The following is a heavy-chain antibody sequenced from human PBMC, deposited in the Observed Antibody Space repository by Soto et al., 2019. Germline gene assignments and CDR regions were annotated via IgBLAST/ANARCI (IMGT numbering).Heavy chain of an antibody. CDR2: IIPIFGTA. D-gene: IGHD3-22*01. V-gene: IGHV1-69*12. Sequence: QVQLVQSGAEVKKPGSSVKVSCKASGGTFSSYAISWVRQAPGQGLEWMGGIIPIFGTANYAQKFQGRVTITADDSTXXAXMXXSSLRSEDTAVYYCARAIYYYDSSGYFPPCYGMDVWGQGTTVTVSS. CDR1: GGTFSSYA. CDR3: ARAIYYYDSSGYFPPCYGMDV. J-gene: IGHJ6*02.